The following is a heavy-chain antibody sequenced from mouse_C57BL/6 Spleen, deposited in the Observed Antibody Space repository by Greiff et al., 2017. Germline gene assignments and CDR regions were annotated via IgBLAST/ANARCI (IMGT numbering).Heavy chain of an antibody. CDR2: IRVKSDNYAS. V-gene: IGHV6-3*01. Sequence: EVMLVESGGGLVQPGGSMKLSCVASGFTFSNYWMNWVRQSPEKGLEWVAQIRVKSDNYASHYAVSVKGRFTISRDNSKSSVYLQMNNLRAEDTGIYYCTGCANYFDYWGQGTTLTVSS. J-gene: IGHJ2*01. CDR3: TGCANYFDY. CDR1: GFTFSNYW.